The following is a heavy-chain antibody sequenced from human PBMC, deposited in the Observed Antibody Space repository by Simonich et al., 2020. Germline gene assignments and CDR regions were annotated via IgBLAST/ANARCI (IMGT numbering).Heavy chain of an antibody. J-gene: IGHJ4*02. Sequence: QVQLQESGPGLVKPSETLSLTCTVSGGSISSYYWSWIRQPPGKGLEWIGYIYYSGRTNNNPSLRSRVTISVDTSKNQFSLKLSSVTAADTAVYYCARLPDYWGQGTLVTVSS. V-gene: IGHV4-59*08. CDR3: ARLPDY. CDR1: GGSISSYY. CDR2: IYYSGRT.